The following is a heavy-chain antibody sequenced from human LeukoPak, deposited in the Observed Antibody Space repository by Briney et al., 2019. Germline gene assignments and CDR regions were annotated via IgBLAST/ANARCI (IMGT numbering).Heavy chain of an antibody. CDR1: GFTFSSYA. CDR2: IGASGGST. J-gene: IGHJ4*02. CDR3: AKAEGYDILTGLDY. Sequence: GGSLRLSCATSGFTFSSYAMSWVRQAPGKGREWVSAIGASGGSTYYADSVKGRFTISRDNSKNTLYLQMNSLRTEDTAVYYCAKAEGYDILTGLDYWGQGTLVTVSS. D-gene: IGHD3-9*01. V-gene: IGHV3-23*01.